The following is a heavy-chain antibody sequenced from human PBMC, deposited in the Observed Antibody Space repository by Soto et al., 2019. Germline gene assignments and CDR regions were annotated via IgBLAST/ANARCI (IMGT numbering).Heavy chain of an antibody. Sequence: KASETLSLTSTVSGGSISGYYWSWIRQPPGKGLEWIGYIYYSGSTNYNPSLKSRVTISVDTSKNQFSLKLSSVTAADTAVYYCAREERYCSSTSCYTGWFDPWGQGTLVTVSS. CDR2: IYYSGST. CDR1: GGSISGYY. D-gene: IGHD2-2*02. V-gene: IGHV4-59*01. CDR3: AREERYCSSTSCYTGWFDP. J-gene: IGHJ5*02.